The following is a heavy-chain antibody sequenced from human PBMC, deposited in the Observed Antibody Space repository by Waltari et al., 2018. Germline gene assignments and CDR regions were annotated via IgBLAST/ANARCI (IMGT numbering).Heavy chain of an antibody. CDR2: ISGNTGDT. J-gene: IGHJ4*02. CDR3: ARDDHRSSGYYGLIVDF. CDR1: GFTLPSYG. Sequence: VQLVQSESAVKKPGASVKVSCKTSGFTLPSYGFTWVRKAPGQGLEWIGWISGNTGDTNYAQEFRDRVTMTTDTSTNTVYMELRTLRSDDTALYYCARDDHRSSGYYGLIVDFWGQGTPVTVSS. D-gene: IGHD3-3*01. V-gene: IGHV1-18*01.